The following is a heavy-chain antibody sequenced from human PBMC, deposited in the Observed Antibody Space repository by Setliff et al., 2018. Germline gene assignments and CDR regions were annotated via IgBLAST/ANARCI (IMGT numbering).Heavy chain of an antibody. J-gene: IGHJ4*02. V-gene: IGHV3-33*03. CDR3: VTDPPGSGWSFDS. D-gene: IGHD6-19*01. CDR1: GFSFFNHA. CDR2: IWSDGINK. Sequence: GGSLRLSCGASGFSFFNHAMHWVRQTPGKGLEWVAMIWSDGINKYYGASVKGRFTVSRDNSKKMVYLEMNTLGAEDTALYYCVTDPPGSGWSFDSWGQGTLVTVSS.